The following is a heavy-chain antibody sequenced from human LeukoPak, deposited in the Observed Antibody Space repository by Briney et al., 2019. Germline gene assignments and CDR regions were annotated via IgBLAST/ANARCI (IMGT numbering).Heavy chain of an antibody. V-gene: IGHV3-33*01. J-gene: IGHJ4*02. CDR1: GFTFSSYG. CDR2: IWYDGSNK. CDR3: ARDSSTSVYYYDSSGPTPY. D-gene: IGHD3-22*01. Sequence: GGSLRLSCAASGFTFSSYGMHWVRQAPGKWLEWVAVIWYDGSNKYYADSVKGRFTISRDNSKNTLYLQMNSLRAEDTAVYYCARDSSTSVYYYDSSGPTPYWGQGTLVTVSS.